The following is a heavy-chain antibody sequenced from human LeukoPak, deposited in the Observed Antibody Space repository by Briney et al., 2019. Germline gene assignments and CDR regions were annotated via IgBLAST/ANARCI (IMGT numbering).Heavy chain of an antibody. Sequence: GGSLRLSCTVSGFTFNSYAMGWVRQAPGKGLEWVSVIYSGGSTYYADSVKGRFTISRDNSKNTLYLQMNSLRAEDTAVYYCARGPFEWFGELPDGMDVWGQGTTVTVSS. J-gene: IGHJ6*02. V-gene: IGHV3-66*01. D-gene: IGHD3-10*01. CDR2: IYSGGST. CDR3: ARGPFEWFGELPDGMDV. CDR1: GFTFNSYA.